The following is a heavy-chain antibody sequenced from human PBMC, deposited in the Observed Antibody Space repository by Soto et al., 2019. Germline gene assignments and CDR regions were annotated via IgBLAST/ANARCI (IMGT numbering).Heavy chain of an antibody. J-gene: IGHJ4*02. CDR1: GGSVSSYS. D-gene: IGHD6-13*01. CDR3: AKGSSWYLGPPFDY. CDR2: INHSGST. V-gene: IGHV4-34*01. Sequence: ETLSLTCAVSGGSVSSYSWSWIRQPPGKGLEWIGEINHSGSTIYNPSLKSRVTISLDTSENQFSLKVNSVTAADTAFYYCAKGSSWYLGPPFDYWGQGTPVTVSS.